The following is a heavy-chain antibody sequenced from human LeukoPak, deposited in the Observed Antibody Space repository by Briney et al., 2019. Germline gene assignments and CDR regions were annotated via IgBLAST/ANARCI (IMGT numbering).Heavy chain of an antibody. V-gene: IGHV3-23*01. Sequence: GGSLRLSCAASGFTFSSYAMSWVRQAPGKGLEWVAAISGSGGSTYYADSVKGRFTISRDNSKNTLYLQMNSLRAEDTAVYYCASTRLFEVVMRWFDPWGQGTLVTVSS. CDR3: ASTRLFEVVMRWFDP. D-gene: IGHD3-3*01. CDR2: ISGSGGST. CDR1: GFTFSSYA. J-gene: IGHJ5*02.